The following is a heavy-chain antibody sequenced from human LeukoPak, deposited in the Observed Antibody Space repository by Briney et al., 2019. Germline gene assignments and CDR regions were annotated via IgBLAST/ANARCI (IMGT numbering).Heavy chain of an antibody. D-gene: IGHD2-8*02. CDR2: IYHGDSNT. V-gene: IGHV5-51*01. J-gene: IGHJ4*02. Sequence: GESLKISCKGSGYSFTSYWIGWVRQMPGKGLEWMGIIYHGDSNTRYSPSFQGQVTISADKSISTAYLQWSSLKASDTAMYYCARHADTGGGYVASIDYWGQGTLVTVSS. CDR3: ARHADTGGGYVASIDY. CDR1: GYSFTSYW.